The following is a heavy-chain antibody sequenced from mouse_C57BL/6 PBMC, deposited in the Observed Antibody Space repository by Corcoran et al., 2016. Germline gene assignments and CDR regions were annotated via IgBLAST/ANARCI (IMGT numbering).Heavy chain of an antibody. Sequence: EVQLQQSGPELVKPGASVKISCKASGYTFTDYYMNWVKQSHGKSLEWIGDINPNNGGTSYNQKFKGKATLTVDKSSSTAYMELRSLTSEDSAVYYCARDIYYDYDEFAYWGQGTLVTVSA. D-gene: IGHD2-4*01. V-gene: IGHV1-26*01. CDR1: GYTFTDYY. CDR2: INPNNGGT. CDR3: ARDIYYDYDEFAY. J-gene: IGHJ3*01.